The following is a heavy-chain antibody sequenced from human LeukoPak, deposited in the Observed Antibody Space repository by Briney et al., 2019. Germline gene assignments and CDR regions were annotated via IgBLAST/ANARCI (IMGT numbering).Heavy chain of an antibody. J-gene: IGHJ5*02. CDR3: GSFGYCSGGSCYRWFDP. V-gene: IGHV3-48*03. Sequence: GGSLRLSCAASGFTFSDYEMICVRQAPGKGLEWLSYISSSGGTIYYADSVKGRFTISRDNAENSLYLQMNSLRAEDTGLYYCGSFGYCSGGSCYRWFDPWGQGTLVTVSS. CDR2: ISSSGGTI. D-gene: IGHD2-15*01. CDR1: GFTFSDYE.